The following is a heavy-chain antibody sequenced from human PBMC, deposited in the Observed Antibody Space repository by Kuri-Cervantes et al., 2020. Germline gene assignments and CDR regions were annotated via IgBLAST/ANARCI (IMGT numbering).Heavy chain of an antibody. CDR1: GYTLTGYY. V-gene: IGHV1-2*02. CDR2: INPNSGDT. CDR3: ARGALPSIVVVPAASELSYTWFDP. J-gene: IGHJ5*02. D-gene: IGHD2-2*01. Sequence: ASVKVSCKDFGYTLTGYYLHWVRQAPGLGLEWMGWINPNSGDTNYAEKFQGRVTMTTDTSTSTAYMELRSLRSDDTAVYYCARGALPSIVVVPAASELSYTWFDPWGQGTLVTVSS.